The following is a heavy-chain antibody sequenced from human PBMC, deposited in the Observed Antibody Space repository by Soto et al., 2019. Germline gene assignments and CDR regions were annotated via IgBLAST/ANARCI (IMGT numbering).Heavy chain of an antibody. CDR2: IYPGDSDT. J-gene: IGHJ6*02. Sequence: GASLKISCKCSGYSFTSYWIGWVLQMPGQGLEWMGIIYPGDSDTRYSPSFQGQVTISADKSISTAYLQWSSLKASDTAMYYCARRNGDYYYGIDVWDQGTMATV. CDR1: GYSFTSYW. V-gene: IGHV5-51*01. CDR3: ARRNGDYYYGIDV. D-gene: IGHD4-17*01.